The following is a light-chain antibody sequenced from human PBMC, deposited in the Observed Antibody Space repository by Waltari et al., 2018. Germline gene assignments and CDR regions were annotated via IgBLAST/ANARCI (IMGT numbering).Light chain of an antibody. CDR1: SSDVGRYHY. J-gene: IGLJ1*01. Sequence: QSALTQPASVSGAPGQSITVSCTGTSSDVGRYHYVSWYQQHPGKAPKLLIYDVNTRPSGVSDRFSGSKSGNTASLTISGLQAEDEADYYCTSFTTTNTYVFGSGTEVTVL. CDR3: TSFTTTNTYV. CDR2: DVN. V-gene: IGLV2-14*03.